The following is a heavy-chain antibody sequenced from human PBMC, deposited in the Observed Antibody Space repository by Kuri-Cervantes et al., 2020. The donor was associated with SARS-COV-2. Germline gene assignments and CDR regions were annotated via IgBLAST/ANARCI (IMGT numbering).Heavy chain of an antibody. CDR1: GDSVSSRY. CDR2: IYNTGST. V-gene: IGHV4-59*02. Sequence: ESLKISCTVSGDSVSSRYWSWIRQPPGKGLEYIAYIYNTGSTNYNPSFKSRVTISVDTSKNQFSLRLNSVTAADTAVYYCARQTSGYITSAHQYWGQGTLVTVSS. D-gene: IGHD3-3*01. J-gene: IGHJ1*01. CDR3: ARQTSGYITSAHQY.